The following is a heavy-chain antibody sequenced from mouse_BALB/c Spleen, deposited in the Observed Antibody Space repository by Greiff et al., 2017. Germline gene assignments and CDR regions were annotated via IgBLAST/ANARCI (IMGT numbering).Heavy chain of an antibody. Sequence: EVNVVESGGGLVKPGGSLKLSCAASGFAFSSYGMSWVRQTPEKRLEWVAYISSGGGSTYYPDTVKGRFTISRDNAKNTLYLQMSRLKSEDTAMYYCARLGDGDYWGQGTTLTVSS. J-gene: IGHJ2*01. D-gene: IGHD3-3*01. V-gene: IGHV5-12-1*01. CDR1: GFAFSSYG. CDR2: ISSGGGST. CDR3: ARLGDGDY.